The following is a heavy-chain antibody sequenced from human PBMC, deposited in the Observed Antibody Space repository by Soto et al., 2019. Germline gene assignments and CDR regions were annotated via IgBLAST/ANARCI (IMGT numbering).Heavy chain of an antibody. V-gene: IGHV1-24*01. J-gene: IGHJ4*02. CDR2: FDPEDGET. Sequence: ASVKVSCKVSGYTLTELSMHWVRQAPGKGLEWMGGFDPEDGETIYAQKFQGRVTMTEDTSTDTAYMELSSLRSEDTAVYYCPTGPNDFWSGYHFDYWGQGTLVTVSS. CDR3: PTGPNDFWSGYHFDY. D-gene: IGHD3-3*01. CDR1: GYTLTELS.